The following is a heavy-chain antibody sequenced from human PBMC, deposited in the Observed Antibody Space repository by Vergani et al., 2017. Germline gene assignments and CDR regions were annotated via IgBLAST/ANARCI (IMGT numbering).Heavy chain of an antibody. Sequence: EVQLVESGGGLVQPGRSLRLSCAASGFTFDDYAMHWVRQVPGKGLEWVSGISWNSGSIGYADSVKGRFTISRDNAKNSLYLQMNSLRAEDTAVYYCARERLDCSSTSCYYLRWSHFGYWGQGTLVTVSS. CDR2: ISWNSGSI. D-gene: IGHD2-2*01. J-gene: IGHJ4*02. CDR3: ARERLDCSSTSCYYLRWSHFGY. V-gene: IGHV3-9*01. CDR1: GFTFDDYA.